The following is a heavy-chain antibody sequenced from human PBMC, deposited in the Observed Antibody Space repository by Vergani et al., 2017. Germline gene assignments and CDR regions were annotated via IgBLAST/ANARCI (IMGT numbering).Heavy chain of an antibody. V-gene: IGHV4-38-2*02. D-gene: IGHD6-19*01. Sequence: QLHLQESGPGLVKPSETLSLTCTVSGYSISSGYYWGWIRQPPGKGLEWIGSIYTSENTNYNPSLKTRVTISVDTSKNQFSLTLTSVTAADTAVYYCASDTHSGQRADRWGQGILVTVTS. CDR3: ASDTHSGQRADR. CDR1: GYSISSGYY. CDR2: IYTSENT. J-gene: IGHJ5*02.